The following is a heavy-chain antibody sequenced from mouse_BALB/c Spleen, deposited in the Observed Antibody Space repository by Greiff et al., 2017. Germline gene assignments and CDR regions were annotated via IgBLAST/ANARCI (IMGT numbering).Heavy chain of an antibody. CDR2: IYPSDSYT. Sequence: QVQLKQPGAELVRPGASVKLSCKASGYTFTSYWINWVKQRPGQGLEWIGNIYPSDSYTNYNQKFKDKATLTVDKSSSTAYMQLSSPTSEDSAVYYCTRNYYGGYWYFDVWGAGTTVTVSS. CDR3: TRNYYGGYWYFDV. J-gene: IGHJ1*01. V-gene: IGHV1-69*02. D-gene: IGHD1-1*01. CDR1: GYTFTSYW.